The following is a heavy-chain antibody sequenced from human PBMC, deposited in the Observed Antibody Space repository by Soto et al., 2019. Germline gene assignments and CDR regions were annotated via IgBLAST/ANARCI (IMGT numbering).Heavy chain of an antibody. CDR1: GGTFSTYD. D-gene: IGHD5-12*01. V-gene: IGHV1-69*01. Sequence: QVPLVQSGAEVKKPGSSVKVSCKASGGTFSTYDICWVRQAPGQGLEWMGGIIPLFGTANYAQKFQGRATIIADESTRTAHMELRRLRSEDTAVYYCAINEGTDGYKFAYWGQGTLVTVSS. CDR3: AINEGTDGYKFAY. J-gene: IGHJ4*02. CDR2: IIPLFGTA.